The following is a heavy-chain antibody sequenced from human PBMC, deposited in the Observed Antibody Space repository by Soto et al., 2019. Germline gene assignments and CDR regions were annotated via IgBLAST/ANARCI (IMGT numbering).Heavy chain of an antibody. Sequence: GASVKVSCKASGYTFTSYAMHWVRQAPGQRLEWMGWINAGNGNTKYSQKFQGRVTITRDTSASTAHMELSSLRSEDTAVYYCARMAARTEYFQHWGQGTLVTVSS. J-gene: IGHJ1*01. CDR1: GYTFTSYA. V-gene: IGHV1-3*01. CDR3: ARMAARTEYFQH. D-gene: IGHD6-6*01. CDR2: INAGNGNT.